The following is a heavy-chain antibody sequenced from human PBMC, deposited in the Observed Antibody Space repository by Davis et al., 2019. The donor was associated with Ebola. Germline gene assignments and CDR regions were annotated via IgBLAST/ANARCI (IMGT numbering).Heavy chain of an antibody. CDR2: IYYSGST. Sequence: MPSETLSLTCTVSGASISNYYWSWIRQPPGKGLEWIGYIYYSGSTNYNPSLKSRVTISVDTSKNQFSLKLSSVTAADTAVYYCARYGRGIQGASRGFDYWGQGTLATVSS. CDR3: ARYGRGIQGASRGFDY. J-gene: IGHJ4*02. CDR1: GASISNYY. V-gene: IGHV4-59*01. D-gene: IGHD1-1*01.